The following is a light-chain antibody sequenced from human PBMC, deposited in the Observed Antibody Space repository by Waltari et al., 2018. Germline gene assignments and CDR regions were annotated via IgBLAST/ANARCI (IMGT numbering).Light chain of an antibody. Sequence: QSVLTQPPSASGTPGQRVTISCSGSSSNIGSNTVNWYQLLPGTAPKLPMYRNSERPSGVPDRCSGSNSGASASLAISELQSEDEADYYCATWDDTLNGLVFGGGTKLTVL. CDR1: SSNIGSNT. V-gene: IGLV1-44*01. J-gene: IGLJ2*01. CDR3: ATWDDTLNGLV. CDR2: RNS.